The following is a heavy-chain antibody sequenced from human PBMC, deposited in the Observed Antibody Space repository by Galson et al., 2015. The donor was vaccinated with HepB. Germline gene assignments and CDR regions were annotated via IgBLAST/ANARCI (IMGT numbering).Heavy chain of an antibody. CDR2: IYYSGST. D-gene: IGHD1-1*01. J-gene: IGHJ3*01. Sequence: ETLSLTCTVSGGSISSANYYWGFFRQRPGKHLEWIGSIYYSGSTYYNPSLESRGTISVDTSSDQFSLRLRSAIAADTALYYCARYTGWKQTGAFDVWGQGTRVTVSS. CDR3: ARYTGWKQTGAFDV. CDR1: GGSISSANYY. V-gene: IGHV4-39*07.